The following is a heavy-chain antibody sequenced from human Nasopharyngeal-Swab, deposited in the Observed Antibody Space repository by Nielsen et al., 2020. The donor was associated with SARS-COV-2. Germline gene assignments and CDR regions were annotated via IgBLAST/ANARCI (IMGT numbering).Heavy chain of an antibody. CDR1: GRSFSGYY. Sequence: GSLRLSCAVYGRSFSGYYWSWIRQPPGKGLEWIGEINHSGSTNYNPPLKSRVTISVDTSKNQFSLKLSSVTAADTAVYYCARGTEWLSPQWGQGTLVTVSS. CDR2: INHSGST. D-gene: IGHD3-3*01. J-gene: IGHJ4*02. CDR3: ARGTEWLSPQ. V-gene: IGHV4-34*01.